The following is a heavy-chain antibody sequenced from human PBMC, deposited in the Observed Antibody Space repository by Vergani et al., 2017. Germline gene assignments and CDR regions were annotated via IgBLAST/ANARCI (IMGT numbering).Heavy chain of an antibody. Sequence: QVQLVESGGGVVQPGRSLRLSCAASGFTFSSYGMHWVRQAPGKGLEWVAVIWYDGSNKYHADSVKGRFTISRDNSKNTLYLQMNSLRAEDTAVYYCARDSLDCSGGSCYPGTFDYWGQGTLVTVSS. J-gene: IGHJ4*02. CDR2: IWYDGSNK. D-gene: IGHD2-15*01. V-gene: IGHV3-33*01. CDR1: GFTFSSYG. CDR3: ARDSLDCSGGSCYPGTFDY.